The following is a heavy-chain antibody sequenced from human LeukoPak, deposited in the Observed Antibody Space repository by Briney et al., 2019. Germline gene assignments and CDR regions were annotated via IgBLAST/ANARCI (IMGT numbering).Heavy chain of an antibody. D-gene: IGHD2-2*01. CDR2: INHSGST. Sequence: PSETLSLTCAVYGGSFNGYYWSWIRQPPGKGLEWIGEINHSGSTNYNPSLKSRVTISVDTSKNQFSLKLSSVTAADTAVYYCARGYCSSTSCYDFDYWGQGTLVTVSS. J-gene: IGHJ4*02. CDR1: GGSFNGYY. V-gene: IGHV4-34*01. CDR3: ARGYCSSTSCYDFDY.